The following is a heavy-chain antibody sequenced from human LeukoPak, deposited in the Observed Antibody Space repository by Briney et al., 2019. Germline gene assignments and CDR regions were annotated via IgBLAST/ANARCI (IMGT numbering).Heavy chain of an antibody. V-gene: IGHV3-23*01. J-gene: IGHJ4*02. CDR1: GFTFRSYA. D-gene: IGHD2-2*01. CDR2: ISGAGYNT. Sequence: GGSLRLSCAGSGFTFRSYAMSWVRQAPGKGLEWVSAISGAGYNTYYADSVKGRSTLSRDNSKNTLFLQMNSLRAEDTALYYCAKDLKEGFCSTTSCYGIDSWGQGTLVTVSS. CDR3: AKDLKEGFCSTTSCYGIDS.